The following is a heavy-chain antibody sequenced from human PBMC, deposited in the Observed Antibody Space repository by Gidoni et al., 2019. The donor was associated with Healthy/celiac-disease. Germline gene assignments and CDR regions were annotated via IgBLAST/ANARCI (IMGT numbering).Heavy chain of an antibody. CDR3: ARDSGDYDRWFDP. CDR1: GGSLRSGGYY. CDR2: IYYSGST. J-gene: IGHJ5*02. Sequence: QVQLQESGPGLVKPSQTLSLTCTVSGGSLRSGGYYWSWIRQHPGKGLEWSGYIYYSGSTYYNPSLKSRVTISVDTSKNQFSLKLSSVTAADTAVYYCARDSGDYDRWFDPWGQGTLVTVSS. V-gene: IGHV4-31*03. D-gene: IGHD4-17*01.